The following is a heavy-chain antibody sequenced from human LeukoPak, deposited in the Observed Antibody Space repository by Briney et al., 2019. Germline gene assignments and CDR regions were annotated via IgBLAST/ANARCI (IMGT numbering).Heavy chain of an antibody. CDR3: EKDIGSTLSYGLDY. V-gene: IGHV3-9*01. CDR2: ISWNSGSI. J-gene: IGHJ4*02. CDR1: GFTVSSNY. Sequence: GGSLRLSCAASGFTVSSNYLSWVRQAPGKGLEWGSVISWNSGSIGYAVSVKGRFTISRDNAKNYLYLQMNSLRAEDTAFYYCEKDIGSTLSYGLDYWGKGTLVTVSS. D-gene: IGHD5-18*01.